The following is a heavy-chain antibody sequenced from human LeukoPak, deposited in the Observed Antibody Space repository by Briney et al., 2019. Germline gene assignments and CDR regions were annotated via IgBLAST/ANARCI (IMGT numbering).Heavy chain of an antibody. CDR3: ARGPDYCSSTSCNYYYYMDV. D-gene: IGHD2-2*01. V-gene: IGHV1-8*01. CDR2: MNPNSGNT. J-gene: IGHJ6*03. Sequence: ASVKVSCKASGYTFTSYDINWVRQATGQGLEWMGWMNPNSGNTGYAQKFQGRVTITRNTSISTAYMELSSLRSEDTAVYYCARGPDYCSSTSCNYYYYMDVWGKGTTVTVSS. CDR1: GYTFTSYD.